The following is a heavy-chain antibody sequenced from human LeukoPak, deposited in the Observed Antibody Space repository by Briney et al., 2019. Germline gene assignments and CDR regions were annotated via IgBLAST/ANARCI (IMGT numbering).Heavy chain of an antibody. Sequence: GASVKVSCKASGYTFTSYAMHWVRQAPGQRLEWMGWINAGNGNTKYSQKFQGRVTITRDTSASTAYMELSSLRSEDTAVYYCARDGSMIAAAGTPTFGYWGQGTLVTVSS. CDR3: ARDGSMIAAAGTPTFGY. CDR2: INAGNGNT. J-gene: IGHJ4*02. D-gene: IGHD6-13*01. CDR1: GYTFTSYA. V-gene: IGHV1-3*01.